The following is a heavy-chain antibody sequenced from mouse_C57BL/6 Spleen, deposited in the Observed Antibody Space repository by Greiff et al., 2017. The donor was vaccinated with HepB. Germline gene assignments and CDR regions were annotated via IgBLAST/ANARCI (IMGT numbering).Heavy chain of an antibody. V-gene: IGHV1-7*01. Sequence: VQLKESGAELAKPGASVKLSCKASGYTFTSYWMHWVKQRPGQGLEWIGYINPSSGYTKYNQKFKDTATLPADKSSSTAYMQLSSLTYEDSAVYYCARDRLEGAWFAYWGQGTLVTVSA. CDR3: ARDRLEGAWFAY. J-gene: IGHJ3*01. CDR1: GYTFTSYW. CDR2: INPSSGYT.